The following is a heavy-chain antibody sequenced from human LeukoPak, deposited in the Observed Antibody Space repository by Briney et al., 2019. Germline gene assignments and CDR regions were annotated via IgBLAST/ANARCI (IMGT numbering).Heavy chain of an antibody. J-gene: IGHJ6*02. CDR3: ARDAPIGLELLVYYYGMDV. CDR2: INPNSGGT. V-gene: IGHV1-2*02. CDR1: GYTFTGYY. Sequence: ASVKVSCKASGYTFTGYYMHWVRQAPGQGLEWMGLINPNSGGTNYAQKFQGRVTMTRDTSISTAYMELSRLRSDDTAVYYCARDAPIGLELLVYYYGMDVWGQGTTVTVSS. D-gene: IGHD1-7*01.